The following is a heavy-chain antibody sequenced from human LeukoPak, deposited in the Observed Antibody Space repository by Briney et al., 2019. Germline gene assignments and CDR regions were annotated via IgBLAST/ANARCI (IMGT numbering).Heavy chain of an antibody. Sequence: TSETLSLTCTVSGGSISSSSYYWGWIRQPPGKGLEWIGSIYYSGSTYYNPSLKSRVTISVDTSKNQFSLKLSSVTAADTAVYYCAARRGRPLDYWGQGTLVTVSS. D-gene: IGHD1-26*01. J-gene: IGHJ4*02. CDR1: GGSISSSSYY. CDR2: IYYSGST. V-gene: IGHV4-39*01. CDR3: AARRGRPLDY.